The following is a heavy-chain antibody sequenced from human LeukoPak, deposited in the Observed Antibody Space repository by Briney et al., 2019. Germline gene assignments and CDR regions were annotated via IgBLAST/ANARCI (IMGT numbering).Heavy chain of an antibody. CDR1: GFNFRRYE. CDR2: ISISGSTI. CDR3: AKKTGTMSFDN. J-gene: IGHJ4*02. V-gene: IGHV3-48*03. D-gene: IGHD1-7*01. Sequence: GGSLRLSSAASGFNFRRYEINSVRQAPGKGLEWVSYISISGSTIYYADSVKGRFTISRDNAKNSLYLQMNSLRAEDTAVYYCAKKTGTMSFDNWGQGTLVTVSS.